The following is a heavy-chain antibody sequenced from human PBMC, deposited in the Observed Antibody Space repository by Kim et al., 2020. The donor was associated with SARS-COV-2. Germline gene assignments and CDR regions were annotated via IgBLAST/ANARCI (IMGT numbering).Heavy chain of an antibody. Sequence: SETLSLTCTVSGGSISSYYWSWIRQPAGKGLEWIGRIYTSGSTNYNPSLKSRVTMSVDTSKNQFSLKLSSVTAADTAVYYCARDWFGELSDWGYYYYGMDVWGQGTTVTVSS. V-gene: IGHV4-4*07. J-gene: IGHJ6*02. CDR3: ARDWFGELSDWGYYYYGMDV. D-gene: IGHD3-10*01. CDR1: GGSISSYY. CDR2: IYTSGST.